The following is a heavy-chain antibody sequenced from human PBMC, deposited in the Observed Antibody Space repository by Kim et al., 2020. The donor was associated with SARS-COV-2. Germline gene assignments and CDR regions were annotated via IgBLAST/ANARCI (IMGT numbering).Heavy chain of an antibody. CDR1: GFTFSSYA. CDR3: AKKGDKQANYYYYYMDV. Sequence: GGSLRLSCAASGFTFSSYAMSWVRQAPGKGLEWVSAISGSGGSTYYADSVKGRFTISRDNSKNTLYLQMNSLRAEDTAVYYCAKKGDKQANYYYYYMDVWGKGTTVTVSS. CDR2: ISGSGGST. V-gene: IGHV3-23*01. J-gene: IGHJ6*03.